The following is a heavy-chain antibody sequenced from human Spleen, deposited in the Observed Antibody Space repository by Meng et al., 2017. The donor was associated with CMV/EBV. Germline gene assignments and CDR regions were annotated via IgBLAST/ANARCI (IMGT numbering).Heavy chain of an antibody. D-gene: IGHD1-26*01. J-gene: IGHJ4*02. Sequence: SETLSLTCAVYGASFSTYYWTWIRQAPGKGLEWIGSIYHSGSTYYNPSLKSRVTISVDTSKNQFSLKLSSVTAADTAVYYCARGATPIPDYWGQGTLVTVSS. CDR1: GASFSTYY. V-gene: IGHV4-34*01. CDR2: IYHSGST. CDR3: ARGATPIPDY.